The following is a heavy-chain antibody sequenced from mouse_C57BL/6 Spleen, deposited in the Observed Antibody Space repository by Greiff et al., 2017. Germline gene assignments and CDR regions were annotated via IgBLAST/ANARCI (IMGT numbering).Heavy chain of an antibody. CDR1: GYAFSSYW. V-gene: IGHV1-80*01. Sequence: QVQLQQSGAELVKPGASVKISCKASGYAFSSYWMNWVKQRPGKGLEWIGQIYPGAGDTNYNGKFKGKATLTADKSSSTAYMQLSSLTSEDSAVYFGARWGFDYDAVGYWGQGTTLTVSS. CDR2: IYPGAGDT. D-gene: IGHD2-4*01. CDR3: ARWGFDYDAVGY. J-gene: IGHJ2*01.